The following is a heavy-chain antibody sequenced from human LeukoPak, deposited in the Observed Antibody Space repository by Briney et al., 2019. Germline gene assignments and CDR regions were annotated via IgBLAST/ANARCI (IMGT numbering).Heavy chain of an antibody. CDR3: AKNTWKSSDSGRGRMDV. Sequence: SETLSLTCTVSGGSISSSSYYWGWIRQPPGKGLEWIGSIYYDGSTYYNPSLKSRVTISVDTSKNQFSLKLSSVTAADTAVYYCAKNTWKSSDSGRGRMDVWGQGTTVTVSS. V-gene: IGHV4-39*01. J-gene: IGHJ6*02. CDR1: GGSISSSSYY. CDR2: IYYDGST. D-gene: IGHD3-10*01.